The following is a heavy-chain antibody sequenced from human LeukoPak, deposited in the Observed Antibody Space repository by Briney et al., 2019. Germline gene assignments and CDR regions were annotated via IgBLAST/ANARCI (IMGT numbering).Heavy chain of an antibody. CDR3: AIITMVRGVIITGGWFDP. D-gene: IGHD3-10*01. CDR1: GGTFSSYA. V-gene: IGHV1-69*13. Sequence: SVKVSCKASGGTFSSYAISWVRQAPGQGLEWMGGIIPIFGTANYAQKFQGRDTITADESTSTAYMELSSLRSEDAAVYYCAIITMVRGVIITGGWFDPWGQGTLVTVSS. J-gene: IGHJ5*02. CDR2: IIPIFGTA.